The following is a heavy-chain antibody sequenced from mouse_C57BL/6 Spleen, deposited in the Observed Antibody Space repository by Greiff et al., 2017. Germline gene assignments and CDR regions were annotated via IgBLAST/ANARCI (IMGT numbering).Heavy chain of an antibody. J-gene: IGHJ2*01. CDR3: ARRNWADY. D-gene: IGHD4-1*01. Sequence: DVMLVESGGGLVKPGGSLTLSCAASGFTFSDYGMHWVRQAPEKGLEWVAYISSGSSTIYYADTVKGRFTISRDNAKNTLCLQMTSLRSEDTAMYYCARRNWADYWGQGTTLTVSS. CDR2: ISSGSSTI. V-gene: IGHV5-17*01. CDR1: GFTFSDYG.